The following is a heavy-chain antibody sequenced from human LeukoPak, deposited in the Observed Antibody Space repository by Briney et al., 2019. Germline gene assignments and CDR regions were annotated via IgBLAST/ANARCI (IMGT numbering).Heavy chain of an antibody. V-gene: IGHV3-23*01. CDR2: ISGSGGST. Sequence: LPWGSLRLSCAASGFTFSSYAMSWVRQAPGKGLEWVSAISGSGGSTYYADSVKGRFTISRDNSKNTLYLQMNSLRAEDTAVYYCAKDRRYDSSGYYYGLDALDIWGQGTMVTVSS. D-gene: IGHD3-22*01. J-gene: IGHJ3*02. CDR1: GFTFSSYA. CDR3: AKDRRYDSSGYYYGLDALDI.